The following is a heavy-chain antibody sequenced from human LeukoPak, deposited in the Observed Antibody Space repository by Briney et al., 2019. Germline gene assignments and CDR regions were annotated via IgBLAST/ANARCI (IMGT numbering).Heavy chain of an antibody. CDR3: ARDRSSSWHKDWFDP. CDR1: GGSISAYY. J-gene: IGHJ5*02. Sequence: SETLSLTCTVSGGSISAYYWSWIRQSAGKGLEWIGRIHISGSTTYNPSLKSRVTMSVDTSKNQFSLKMSSVTAADTAIYYCARDRSSSWHKDWFDPWGQGTLVTVSP. V-gene: IGHV4-4*07. D-gene: IGHD6-13*01. CDR2: IHISGST.